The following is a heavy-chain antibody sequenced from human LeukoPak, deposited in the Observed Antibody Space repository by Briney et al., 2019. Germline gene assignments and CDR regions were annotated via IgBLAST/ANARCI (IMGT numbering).Heavy chain of an antibody. Sequence: ASVKVSCKASGYTFTGYYMHWVRQAPGQGLEWMGWINPNSGGTNYAQKVQGRVTMTRDTSISTAYMELSRLRSDDTAVYYCERDIDRYSSYLFDYWGQGTLVTVSS. CDR2: INPNSGGT. V-gene: IGHV1-2*02. J-gene: IGHJ4*02. CDR3: ERDIDRYSSYLFDY. D-gene: IGHD6-13*01. CDR1: GYTFTGYY.